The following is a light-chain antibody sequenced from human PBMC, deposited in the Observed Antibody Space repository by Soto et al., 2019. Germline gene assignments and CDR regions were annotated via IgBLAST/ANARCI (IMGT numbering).Light chain of an antibody. CDR2: TAS. CDR1: QDISHC. CDR3: QQGNSYPLT. V-gene: IGKV1-12*01. Sequence: DIQMTQSPSSVSASVGDRVTITCRASQDISHCLAWFQQIPGEAPRLLIYTASSLHSGVPSRFSGSGSGTDFSLTVSSLQPEDFATHYCQQGNSYPLTFGGGTRVEI. J-gene: IGKJ4*01.